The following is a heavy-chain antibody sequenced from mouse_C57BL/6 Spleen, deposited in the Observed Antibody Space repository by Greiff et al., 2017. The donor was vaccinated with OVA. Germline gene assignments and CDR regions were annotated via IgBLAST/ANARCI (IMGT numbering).Heavy chain of an antibody. CDR2: IDPSDSET. D-gene: IGHD2-12*01. J-gene: IGHJ2*01. Sequence: QVQLQQPGAELVRPGSSVKLSCKASGYTFTSYWMHWVKQRPIQGLEWIGNIDPSDSETHYNQKFKDKATLTIDKSSSTAYMQLSSLTSEDSAVYYCARLAPYADYWGQGTTLTVSS. CDR1: GYTFTSYW. V-gene: IGHV1-52*01. CDR3: ARLAPYADY.